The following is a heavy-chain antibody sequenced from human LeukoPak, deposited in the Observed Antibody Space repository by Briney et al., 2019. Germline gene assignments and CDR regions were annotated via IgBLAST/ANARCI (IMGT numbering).Heavy chain of an antibody. CDR3: AKTNLYGDYGDAFDI. CDR1: GFTFDDDA. V-gene: IGHV3-9*01. J-gene: IGHJ3*02. D-gene: IGHD4-17*01. Sequence: GRSLRLSCAASGFTFDDDAMHWVRQAPGKGLEWVSGISWNSGSIGYADSVKGRFTISRDNAKNSLYLQMNSLRAEDTALYYCAKTNLYGDYGDAFDIWGQGTMVTVSS. CDR2: ISWNSGSI.